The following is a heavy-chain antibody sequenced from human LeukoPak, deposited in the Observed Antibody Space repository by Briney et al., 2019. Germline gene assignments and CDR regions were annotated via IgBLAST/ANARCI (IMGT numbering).Heavy chain of an antibody. D-gene: IGHD4-17*01. V-gene: IGHV3-74*03. J-gene: IGHJ4*02. Sequence: GGSLRLSWAASGFTFNKFWRHWFRHAPGKGLVWVSRVNSEGTRTTYADSVKGPFTISRDTAKHTVNLQMNSLRAEDTAVYFCSREGSVTNDYWGQGTLVTVSS. CDR3: SREGSVTNDY. CDR1: GFTFNKFW. CDR2: VNSEGTRT.